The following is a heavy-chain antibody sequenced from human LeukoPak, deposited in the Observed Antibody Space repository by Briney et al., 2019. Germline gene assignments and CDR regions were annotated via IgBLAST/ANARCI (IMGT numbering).Heavy chain of an antibody. CDR2: IKQDGSEK. D-gene: IGHD3-22*01. V-gene: IGHV3-7*04. CDR1: GFTFSSYW. Sequence: GGSLRLSCADSGFTFSSYWMSWVHQAPGNGLEWLANIKQDGSEKYYVDSVKGRFTISRDNAKNSLYLQMNSLRAEDTAVYYCARYYYDSSGYYRTSWEPYFDYWGQGTLVTVSS. CDR3: ARYYYDSSGYYRTSWEPYFDY. J-gene: IGHJ4*02.